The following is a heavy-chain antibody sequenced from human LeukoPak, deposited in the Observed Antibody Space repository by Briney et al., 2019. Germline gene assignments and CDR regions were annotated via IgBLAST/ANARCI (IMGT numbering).Heavy chain of an antibody. J-gene: IGHJ4*02. CDR1: SGSISNSNYY. CDR2: IYYSGST. D-gene: IGHD6-25*01. Sequence: PSETLSLTCTVSSGSISNSNYYWGWIRQPPGKGLEWIGSIYYSGSTYYNPSLKSRVTISVDTSKNQFSLKLSSVTAADTAVYYCARLRRLNFDYWGQGTLVTVSS. V-gene: IGHV4-39*07. CDR3: ARLRRLNFDY.